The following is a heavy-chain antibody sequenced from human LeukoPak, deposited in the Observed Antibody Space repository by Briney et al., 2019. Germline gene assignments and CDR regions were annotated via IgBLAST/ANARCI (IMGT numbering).Heavy chain of an antibody. CDR1: EYTFTGYY. CDR2: INPGSGGT. V-gene: IGHV1-2*02. CDR3: ARGGFVVAPPLAV. J-gene: IGHJ6*02. D-gene: IGHD3-3*01. Sequence: ASVKVSCKASEYTFTGYYLHWVRQAPGQGLEWMGCINPGSGGTNYAQKFQDRVTMTRDMYISTAYMELSSLRYDDTAVYHCARGGFVVAPPLAVWGQGTTVTVSS.